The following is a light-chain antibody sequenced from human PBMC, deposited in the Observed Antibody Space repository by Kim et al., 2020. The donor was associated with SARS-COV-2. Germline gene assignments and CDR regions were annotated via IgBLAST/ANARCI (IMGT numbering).Light chain of an antibody. V-gene: IGLV2-14*03. CDR1: GGDIGAYDY. CDR2: DVT. CDR3: TSYSTSDTLWV. J-gene: IGLJ2*01. Sequence: QSALTQPASVSGSPGQSITISCTGTGGDIGAYDYVSWYQQHPGKAPKLMIYDVTNRPSGVSSRFSGSKSGNTASLTITGLQADDEADYYCTSYSTSDTLWVFGGGTQLTVL.